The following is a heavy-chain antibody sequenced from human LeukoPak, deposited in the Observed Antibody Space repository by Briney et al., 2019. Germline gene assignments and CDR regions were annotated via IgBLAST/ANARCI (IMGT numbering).Heavy chain of an antibody. J-gene: IGHJ4*01. D-gene: IGHD1-1*01. V-gene: IGHV3-7*02. CDR2: IEPDGSQE. CDR1: GFTFSNYW. CDR3: AAGSYDADH. Sequence: GGSLRLSCTASGFTFSNYWMTWVRQAPEKGLAWVANIEPDGSQEHYVDSVKGRFTISRDNAKHSVSLQMNSLRAEDTAVYYCAAGSYDADHWGQGTLVTVSS.